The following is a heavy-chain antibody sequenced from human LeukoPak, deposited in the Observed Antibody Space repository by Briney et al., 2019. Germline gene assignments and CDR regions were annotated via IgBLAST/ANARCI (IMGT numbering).Heavy chain of an antibody. CDR1: GGSISSSSYY. CDR3: ARTVVTAIWDY. D-gene: IGHD2-21*02. Sequence: PSETLSLTCTVSGGSISSSSYYWGWIRQPPGKGLEWIGYIYYSGSTYYNPSLKSRVTISVDTSKNQFSLKLSSVTAADTAVYYCARTVVTAIWDYWGQGTLVTVSS. J-gene: IGHJ4*02. V-gene: IGHV4-31*03. CDR2: IYYSGST.